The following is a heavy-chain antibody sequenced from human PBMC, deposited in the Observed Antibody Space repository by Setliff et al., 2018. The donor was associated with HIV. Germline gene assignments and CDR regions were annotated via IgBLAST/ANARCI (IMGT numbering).Heavy chain of an antibody. CDR3: ARGGYIAARFYYFDY. CDR2: FYTSGST. V-gene: IGHV4-61*02. Sequence: SETLSLTCTVSGGSITSGSYYWSWIRQPAGKGLEWIGRFYTSGSTYYSLSLNSRVTISVDTSKNQFSLTLSSVTAADTAVYYCARGGYIAARFYYFDYWGQGLLVTVSS. D-gene: IGHD6-6*01. J-gene: IGHJ4*02. CDR1: GGSITSGSYY.